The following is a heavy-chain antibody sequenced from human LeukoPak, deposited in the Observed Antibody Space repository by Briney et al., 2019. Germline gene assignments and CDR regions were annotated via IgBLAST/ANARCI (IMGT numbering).Heavy chain of an antibody. J-gene: IGHJ4*02. CDR1: GGSISTYY. CDR2: IYYSGST. Sequence: SETLSLTCTVPGGSISTYYWSWIRQAPGKGLHWIGYIYYSGSTNYNTSLKSRVTISVDTSKTQFSLKLSSVTAADTAVYYCARGATSLYYFDSRGQGTLVTVSS. D-gene: IGHD2/OR15-2a*01. CDR3: ARGATSLYYFDS. V-gene: IGHV4-59*01.